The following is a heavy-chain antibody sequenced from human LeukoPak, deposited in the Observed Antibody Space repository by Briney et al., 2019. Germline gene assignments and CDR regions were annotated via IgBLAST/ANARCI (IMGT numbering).Heavy chain of an antibody. D-gene: IGHD2-15*01. J-gene: IGHJ5*02. CDR3: ARVDTPVLPGP. CDR1: EGTFSSYA. Sequence: SVKVSCKASEGTFSSYAIRWVRQAPGQGLEWMGRIIPILGIANYAQKFQGRVTITADKSTSTAYMELSSLRSEDTAVYYCARVDTPVLPGPWGQGTLVTVSS. CDR2: IIPILGIA. V-gene: IGHV1-69*04.